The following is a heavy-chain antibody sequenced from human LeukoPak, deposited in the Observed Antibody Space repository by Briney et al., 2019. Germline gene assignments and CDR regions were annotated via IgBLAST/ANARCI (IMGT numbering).Heavy chain of an antibody. D-gene: IGHD2-2*02. J-gene: IGHJ4*02. V-gene: IGHV1-58*01. CDR2: IVVGSGNT. Sequence: SVKVSCKASGFTFTSSVVQWVRQARGQRLEWIGWIVVGSGNTNYAQKFQERVTITRDMSTSTAYMELSSLRSEDTAVYYCAAALDIVVVPAAIGNNWGQGTLVTVSS. CDR3: AAALDIVVVPAAIGNN. CDR1: GFTFTSSV.